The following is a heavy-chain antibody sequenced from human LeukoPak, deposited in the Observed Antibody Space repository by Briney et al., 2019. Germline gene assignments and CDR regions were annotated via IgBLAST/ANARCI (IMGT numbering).Heavy chain of an antibody. CDR2: IWYDGSNK. D-gene: IGHD3-22*01. CDR3: ARDISGYYYFDY. V-gene: IGHV3-33*01. J-gene: IGHJ4*02. CDR1: GFTFSSYG. Sequence: QPGGSLRLSCAASGFTFSSYGMHWVRQAPGKGLEWVAVIWYDGSNKYYADSVKGRFTISRDNSKNTLYLQMNSLRAEDTAVYYCARDISGYYYFDYWGQGTLVTVSS.